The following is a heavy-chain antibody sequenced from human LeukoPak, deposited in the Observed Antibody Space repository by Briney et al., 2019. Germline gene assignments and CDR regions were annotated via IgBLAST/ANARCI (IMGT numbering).Heavy chain of an antibody. J-gene: IGHJ4*02. V-gene: IGHV3-66*02. D-gene: IGHD3-22*01. CDR1: GFTVRSNY. Sequence: GGSLRLSCAASGFTVRSNYMSWVRQAPGKGLEWVSVIYSGETTYYAESMRGRFTIFRGNSKNTLYLQMNSLGAEDTAVYYCARERYYYDTTGALDYWGQGTLVTVSS. CDR2: IYSGETT. CDR3: ARERYYYDTTGALDY.